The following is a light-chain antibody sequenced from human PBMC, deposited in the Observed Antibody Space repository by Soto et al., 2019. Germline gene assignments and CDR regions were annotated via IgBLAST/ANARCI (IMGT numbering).Light chain of an antibody. Sequence: IELTQSPGTLSLSPGERATLSCRASQTVPKSYLAWYQQRPGQAPRLLIYDASNRATGIPYRFSGSESGTDFTLTISHLEPEDFAVYYCHQYAWSPLTFGQGTRLEIK. CDR2: DAS. J-gene: IGKJ5*01. CDR3: HQYAWSPLT. CDR1: QTVPKSY. V-gene: IGKV3-20*01.